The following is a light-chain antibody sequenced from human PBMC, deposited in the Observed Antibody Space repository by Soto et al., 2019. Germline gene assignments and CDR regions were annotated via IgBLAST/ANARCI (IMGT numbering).Light chain of an antibody. CDR2: DVN. CDR3: SAHGGTNPYV. V-gene: IGLV2-8*01. CDR1: ASDIGGYTF. Sequence: QSALTQPPSASGSPGQSVAISCTGTASDIGGYTFVSWYHQHPGKAPKLLIYDVNKRPSGVPDRFSGSKSGNTASLTVSGLQAEDEADYYCSAHGGTNPYVFGTGTKVTVL. J-gene: IGLJ1*01.